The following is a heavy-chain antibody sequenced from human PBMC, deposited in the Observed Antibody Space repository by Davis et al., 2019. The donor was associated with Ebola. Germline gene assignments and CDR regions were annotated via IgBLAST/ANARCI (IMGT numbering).Heavy chain of an antibody. Sequence: GGSLRLSCAASGFTFSSYAVSWVRQAPGKGLEWVSAISGSGAITNYADSVKGRFTVSRDNSMNTVSLQMNSLRDDDTAVYYCARGGHFSAFDIWGQGTMVTVSS. V-gene: IGHV3-23*01. J-gene: IGHJ3*02. CDR3: ARGGHFSAFDI. CDR1: GFTFSSYA. D-gene: IGHD3-3*02. CDR2: ISGSGAIT.